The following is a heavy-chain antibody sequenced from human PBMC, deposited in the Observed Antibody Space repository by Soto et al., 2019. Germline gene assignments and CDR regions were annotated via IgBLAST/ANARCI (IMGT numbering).Heavy chain of an antibody. CDR2: INHSGST. V-gene: IGHV4-34*01. CDR3: ARGVGCAGVDY. Sequence: QVQLQQWGAGLLKPSETLSLTCAVYGGSFSAYYWSWIRQPPGKGLEWIGEINHSGSTTYNPSLKRRVTISVDRSKHKFSLKLSSVTAADTALYYCARGVGCAGVDYWGQGTLVTVSS. CDR1: GGSFSAYY. D-gene: IGHD6-19*01. J-gene: IGHJ4*02.